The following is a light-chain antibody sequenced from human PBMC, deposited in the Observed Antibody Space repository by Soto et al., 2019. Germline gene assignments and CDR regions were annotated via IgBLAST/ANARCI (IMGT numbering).Light chain of an antibody. J-gene: IGLJ2*01. CDR2: QDS. Sequence: SYELTQPPSVSVSPGQTASITCSGDKLGDKYACWYQQTPGQSPVLVIYQDSKRPSGIPERFSGSNSGNTATLTISGTQAMDEADYYCPALDSSTVVFGGGTKLTVL. CDR1: KLGDKY. CDR3: PALDSSTVV. V-gene: IGLV3-1*01.